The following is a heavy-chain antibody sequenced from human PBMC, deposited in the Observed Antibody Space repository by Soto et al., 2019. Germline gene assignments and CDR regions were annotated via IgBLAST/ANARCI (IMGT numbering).Heavy chain of an antibody. J-gene: IGHJ6*02. V-gene: IGHV1-2*02. CDR3: AVVVPAAIPGGDCYYYGMDV. CDR2: INPNSGGT. Sequence: ASVKVSCKASGYTFTGYYMHWVRQAPGQGLEWMGWINPNSGGTNYAQKFQGRVTMTRDTSISTAYMELSRLRSDDTAVYYCAVVVPAAIPGGDCYYYGMDVWGQGTTVTVSS. D-gene: IGHD2-2*01. CDR1: GYTFTGYY.